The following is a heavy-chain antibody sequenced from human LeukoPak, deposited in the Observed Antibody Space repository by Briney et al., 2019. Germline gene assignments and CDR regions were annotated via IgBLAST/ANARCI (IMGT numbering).Heavy chain of an antibody. Sequence: GGSLRLSGAASGFIFNSYGIHWVRQAPGKGLEWVAVIWYDGSKKYYADSVKGRFTISRDNSKNTLYLQMNSLRAGDTAVYYCAKGIGAAADSLDYWGQGTLVTVSS. J-gene: IGHJ4*02. CDR2: IWYDGSKK. V-gene: IGHV3-33*06. CDR1: GFIFNSYG. CDR3: AKGIGAAADSLDY. D-gene: IGHD6-13*01.